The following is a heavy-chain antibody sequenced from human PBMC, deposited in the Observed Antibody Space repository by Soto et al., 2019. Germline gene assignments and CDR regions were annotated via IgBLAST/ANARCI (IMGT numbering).Heavy chain of an antibody. Sequence: PGGSLRLSCTGSGVTFVNFLMSWFRQAPGKGLEWVGFIRSQPYGGTTQYAASVRGRFTISRDNSKNTLYLQMGSLRAEDMAVYYCARGQREWLVPEFWSYGMDVWGQGTTVTVSS. CDR1: GVTFVNFL. CDR3: ARGQREWLVPEFWSYGMDV. CDR2: IRSQPYGGTT. J-gene: IGHJ6*02. D-gene: IGHD6-19*01. V-gene: IGHV3-49*03.